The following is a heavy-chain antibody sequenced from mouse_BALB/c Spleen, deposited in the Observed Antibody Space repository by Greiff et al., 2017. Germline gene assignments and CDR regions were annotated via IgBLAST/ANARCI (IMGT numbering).Heavy chain of an antibody. V-gene: IGHV1-77*01. CDR1: GYTFTDYY. CDR3: ARLYERAMDY. CDR2: IYPGSGNT. D-gene: IGHD1-1*01. Sequence: QVQLQQSGAELARPGASVKLSCKASGYTFTDYYINWVKQRTGQGLEWIGEIYPGSGNTYYNEKFKGKATLTADKSSSTAYMQLSSLTSEDSAVYFCARLYERAMDYWGQGTSVTVSS. J-gene: IGHJ4*01.